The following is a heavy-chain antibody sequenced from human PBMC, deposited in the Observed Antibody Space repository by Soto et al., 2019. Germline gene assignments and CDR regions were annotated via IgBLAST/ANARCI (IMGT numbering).Heavy chain of an antibody. CDR3: TTEYSSGWYASAFDI. Sequence: PGGSLRLSCAASGFTFSNAWMNWVRQAPGKGLEWVGRIKSKTDGGTTDYAAPVKGRFTISRDDSKNTLYLQMNSLKTEDTAVYYCTTEYSSGWYASAFDIWGQGTMVTGSS. CDR2: IKSKTDGGTT. CDR1: GFTFSNAW. V-gene: IGHV3-15*07. D-gene: IGHD6-19*01. J-gene: IGHJ3*02.